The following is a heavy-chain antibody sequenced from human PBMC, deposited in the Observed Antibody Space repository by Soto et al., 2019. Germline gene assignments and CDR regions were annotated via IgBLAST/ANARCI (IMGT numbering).Heavy chain of an antibody. CDR1: GGTFSSYA. J-gene: IGHJ4*02. V-gene: IGHV1-69*13. D-gene: IGHD3-22*01. CDR2: IIPIFGTA. Sequence: EASVKVSCKASGGTFSSYAISWVRQAPGQGLEWMGGIIPIFGTANYAQKFQGRVTITADESTSTAYMELSSLRSEDTAVYYCARDIGYDSSGYYRFDYWGQGTLVTVSS. CDR3: ARDIGYDSSGYYRFDY.